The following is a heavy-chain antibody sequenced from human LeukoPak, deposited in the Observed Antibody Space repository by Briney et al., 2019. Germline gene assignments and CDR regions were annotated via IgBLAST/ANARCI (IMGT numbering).Heavy chain of an antibody. V-gene: IGHV1-2*02. J-gene: IGHJ1*01. CDR2: INPNSGGT. CDR3: ARGSLLEILTGHCHGYFHD. Sequence: ASVKVSCKASGYTFTGYYMHWVRQAPGQGLEWMGWINPNSGGTNYAQKFQGRVTMTRDTSTTTVYMELSSLRSEDTAVYYCARGSLLEILTGHCHGYFHDWGQGTLVTVSS. CDR1: GYTFTGYY. D-gene: IGHD3-9*01.